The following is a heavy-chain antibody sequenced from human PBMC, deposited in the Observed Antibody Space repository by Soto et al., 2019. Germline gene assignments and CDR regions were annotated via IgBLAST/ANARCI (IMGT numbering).Heavy chain of an antibody. CDR1: GYTFTSSG. Sequence: SVNVSCKASGYTFTSSGISWVRQAPGQGLEWMGWISAYNGNTNYAQKLQGRVTMTTDTPTTTAYMELRSLRSDDTAVYYCARRISSGWYNDAFDIWGQGTMVTVSS. V-gene: IGHV1-18*01. CDR3: ARRISSGWYNDAFDI. CDR2: ISAYNGNT. J-gene: IGHJ3*02. D-gene: IGHD6-19*01.